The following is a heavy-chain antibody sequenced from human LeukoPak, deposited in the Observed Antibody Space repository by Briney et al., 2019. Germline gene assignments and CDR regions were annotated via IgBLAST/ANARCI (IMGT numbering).Heavy chain of an antibody. D-gene: IGHD1-26*01. CDR3: GKYPDSGNYHFDY. J-gene: IGHJ4*02. CDR2: IKQDGSEK. Sequence: GGSLRLSCAASGFTFSNSWMSWIRQAPGQGLEWVAHIKQDGSEKYYVDSVKGRFTISRDNARNSLYLQMNSLRAEDTAVYYCGKYPDSGNYHFDYWGQGTLVTVSS. CDR1: GFTFSNSW. V-gene: IGHV3-7*05.